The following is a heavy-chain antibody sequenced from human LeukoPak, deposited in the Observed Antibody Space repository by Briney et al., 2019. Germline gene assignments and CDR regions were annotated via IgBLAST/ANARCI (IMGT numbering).Heavy chain of an antibody. CDR1: GFTFSSYA. J-gene: IGHJ4*02. CDR2: ISGSGGST. D-gene: IGHD3-3*01. Sequence: PGGSLRLSCAASGFTFSSYAMSWVRQAPGKGLEWVSAISGSGGSTYYADSVKGRFTISRDNSKNTLYPQMNSLRAEDTAVYYCAEPKGYDFWSGYREGYFDYWGQGTLVTVSS. CDR3: AEPKGYDFWSGYREGYFDY. V-gene: IGHV3-23*01.